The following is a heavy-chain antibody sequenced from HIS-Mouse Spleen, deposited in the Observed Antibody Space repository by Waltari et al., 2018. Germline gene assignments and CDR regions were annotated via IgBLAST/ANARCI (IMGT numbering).Heavy chain of an antibody. CDR2: IYYSGST. D-gene: IGHD6-13*01. J-gene: IGHJ2*01. V-gene: IGHV4-39*07. Sequence: QLQLQESGPGLVKPSETLSLTCTVSGGSISSSSYYWGWIRQPPGKGLGWIGSIYYSGSTSYNPSLKSRVTISVDTSKNPFSLKLSSVTAADTAVYYCAREIPYSSSWYDWYFDLWGRGTLVTVSS. CDR3: AREIPYSSSWYDWYFDL. CDR1: GGSISSSSYY.